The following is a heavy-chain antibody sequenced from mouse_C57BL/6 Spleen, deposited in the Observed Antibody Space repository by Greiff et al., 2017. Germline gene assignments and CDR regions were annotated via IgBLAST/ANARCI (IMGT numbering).Heavy chain of an antibody. D-gene: IGHD1-1*01. V-gene: IGHV5-4*01. CDR2: ISDGGSYT. CDR3: ARDRTTVKAY. Sequence: EVKLVESGGGLVKPGGSLKLSCAASGFTFSSYAMSWVRQTPEKRPEWVATISDGGSYTYYPDNVKGRFTISRDNAKNNLYLQMSHLKSEDTAMYYCARDRTTVKAYWGQGTLVTVSA. CDR1: GFTFSSYA. J-gene: IGHJ3*01.